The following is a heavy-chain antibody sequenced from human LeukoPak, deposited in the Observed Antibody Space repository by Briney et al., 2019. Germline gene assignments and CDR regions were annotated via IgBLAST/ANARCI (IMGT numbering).Heavy chain of an antibody. CDR2: IYSGGST. CDR1: GFTVSSNY. CDR3: ARESEDCSSTSCFYYYYYMDV. D-gene: IGHD2-2*01. V-gene: IGHV3-66*01. Sequence: GGSLRLSCAASGFTVSSNYMSWVRQAPGKGLEWVSVIYSGGSTYYADSVKGRFTISRDNAKNSLYLQMNSLRAEGTAVYYCARESEDCSSTSCFYYYYYMDVWGKGTTVTVSS. J-gene: IGHJ6*03.